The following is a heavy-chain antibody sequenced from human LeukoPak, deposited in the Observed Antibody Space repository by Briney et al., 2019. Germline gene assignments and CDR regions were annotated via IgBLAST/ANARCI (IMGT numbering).Heavy chain of an antibody. CDR1: GGSISSGGYY. V-gene: IGHV4-31*03. CDR3: ARVGSSEAFDY. J-gene: IGHJ4*02. Sequence: PSETLSLTCTVSGGSISSGGYYWSWIRQHPGKGLEWIGYIYYSGNAYYNPSLKSRVSISVDTSKNQFSLKLSSVTAADTAVYYCARVGSSEAFDYWGQGTLVTVSS. CDR2: IYYSGNA. D-gene: IGHD3-22*01.